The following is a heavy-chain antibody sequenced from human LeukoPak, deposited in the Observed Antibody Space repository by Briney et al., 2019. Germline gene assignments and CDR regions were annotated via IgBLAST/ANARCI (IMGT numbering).Heavy chain of an antibody. CDR2: ISYDGGEK. Sequence: PGGSLRLSCAVSGFIFSSSGIHWVRQAPGKGLVWVAGISYDGGEKYYAESVKGRFTISRDNPKTTVYLQMNSLKIEDTAVYYCAKDLLAVTAPKAYFDFWGQGTLVTVSS. CDR1: GFIFSSSG. J-gene: IGHJ4*02. CDR3: AKDLLAVTAPKAYFDF. D-gene: IGHD2-21*02. V-gene: IGHV3-30*18.